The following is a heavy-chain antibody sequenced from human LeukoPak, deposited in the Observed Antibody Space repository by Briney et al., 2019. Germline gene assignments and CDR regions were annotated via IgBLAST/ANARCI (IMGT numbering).Heavy chain of an antibody. Sequence: SETLSLTCTVSGGSISNGGYYWSWIRQHPGKGLEWIGYIYYSATTYYNPSLRSRVTISVDTSKNQFSLKLSSVTAADTAVYYCALYGSGSPRRFDYWGQGTLVTVSS. CDR2: IYYSATT. J-gene: IGHJ4*02. CDR3: ALYGSGSPRRFDY. V-gene: IGHV4-31*03. CDR1: GGSISNGGYY. D-gene: IGHD3-10*01.